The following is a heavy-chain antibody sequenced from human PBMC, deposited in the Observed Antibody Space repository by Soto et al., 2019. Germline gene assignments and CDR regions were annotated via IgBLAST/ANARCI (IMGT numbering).Heavy chain of an antibody. CDR1: GDSVSRNTAA. D-gene: IGHD3-22*01. CDR2: TYYRSKWYN. CDR3: ARDGCSSGKCNNWFDP. V-gene: IGHV6-1*01. J-gene: IGHJ5*02. Sequence: PSQTLSLTCAISGDSVSRNTAAWNWIRQSPSRGLEWLGRTYYRSKWYNDYAPSVKSRITINPDTSKNQFSLQLNSVTPEDTAVYYCARDGCSSGKCNNWFDPWGQGTLVTVSS.